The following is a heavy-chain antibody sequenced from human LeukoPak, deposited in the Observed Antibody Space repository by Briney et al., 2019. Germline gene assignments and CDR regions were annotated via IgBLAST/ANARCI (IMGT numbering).Heavy chain of an antibody. V-gene: IGHV1-46*01. CDR1: GYTLTSFY. D-gene: IGHD5-12*01. CDR3: ARGGYSGFDRRIKYYMDV. Sequence: ASVKVSCKASGYTLTSFYIHWVRQAPGQGLERMGIINPSGGSTSYAQKFQGRVTMTRDTSTSTVYMELSRLRSEDTAVYYCARGGYSGFDRRIKYYMDVWGKGTTVIISS. J-gene: IGHJ6*03. CDR2: INPSGGST.